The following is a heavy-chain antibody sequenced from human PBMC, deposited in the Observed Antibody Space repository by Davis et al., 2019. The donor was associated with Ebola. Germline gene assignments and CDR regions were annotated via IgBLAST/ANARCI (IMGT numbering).Heavy chain of an antibody. CDR3: ARGSLSSSWYNYYGMDV. J-gene: IGHJ6*02. D-gene: IGHD6-13*01. Sequence: ASVKVSCKASGYTFTSYAMHWVRQAPGQRLEWMGWINAGNGNTKYSQKFQGRVTITRDTSASTAYMVLSSLRSEDTAVYYCARGSLSSSWYNYYGMDVWGQGTTVTVSS. V-gene: IGHV1-3*01. CDR2: INAGNGNT. CDR1: GYTFTSYA.